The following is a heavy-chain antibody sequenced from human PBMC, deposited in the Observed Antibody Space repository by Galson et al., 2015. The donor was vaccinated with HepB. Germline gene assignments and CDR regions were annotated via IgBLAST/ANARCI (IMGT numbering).Heavy chain of an antibody. Sequence: SVKVSCKASGGTFSSYAISWVRQAPGQGLEWMGGIIPIFGTANYAQKFQGRVTITADKSTSTAFMELSSLRSEDTAVYYCARGRENYYYMDVWGKGTTVTVSS. CDR1: GGTFSSYA. J-gene: IGHJ6*03. CDR2: IIPIFGTA. D-gene: IGHD2/OR15-2a*01. V-gene: IGHV1-69*06. CDR3: ARGRENYYYMDV.